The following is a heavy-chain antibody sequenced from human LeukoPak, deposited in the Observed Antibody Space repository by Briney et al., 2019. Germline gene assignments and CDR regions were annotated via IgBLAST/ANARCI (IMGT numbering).Heavy chain of an antibody. CDR1: GFTFSSYA. CDR2: IYGSGGST. D-gene: IGHD3-10*01. J-gene: IGHJ4*02. V-gene: IGHV3-23*01. Sequence: GGALRLSCAAPGFTFSSYALSWVRQAPGEGVEGGSGIYGSGGSTSYADSVKGRFTISRDNSKNTLYLQMNSLRAEDTAVYYCARSYYASGSYYWVHYFDYWGQGSLVTVSS. CDR3: ARSYYASGSYYWVHYFDY.